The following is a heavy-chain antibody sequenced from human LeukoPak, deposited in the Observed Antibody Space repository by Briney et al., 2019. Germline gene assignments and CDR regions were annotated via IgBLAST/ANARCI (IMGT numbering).Heavy chain of an antibody. J-gene: IGHJ4*02. Sequence: ASVKVSCKASGYTFTGYYMHWVRQAPGQGLEWMGWINPNSGGINYAQKFQGRVTMTRDTSISTAYMELSRLRSDDTAVYYCARDTVPVAGTRGRPPDYWGQGTLVTVSS. CDR2: INPNSGGI. V-gene: IGHV1-2*02. CDR1: GYTFTGYY. D-gene: IGHD6-19*01. CDR3: ARDTVPVAGTRGRPPDY.